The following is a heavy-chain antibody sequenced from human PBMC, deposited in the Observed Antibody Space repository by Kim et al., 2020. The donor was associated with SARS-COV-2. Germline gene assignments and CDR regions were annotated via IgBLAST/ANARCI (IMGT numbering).Heavy chain of an antibody. CDR2: INPNSGGT. Sequence: ASVKVSCKASGYTFTGYYMHWVRQAPGQGREWMGWINPNSGGTNYAQKFQGWVTMTRDTSISTAYMELSRLRSDDTAVYYCARIRNTGYSSSWYYFDYWGQGTLVTVSS. J-gene: IGHJ4*02. D-gene: IGHD6-13*01. CDR1: GYTFTGYY. CDR3: ARIRNTGYSSSWYYFDY. V-gene: IGHV1-2*04.